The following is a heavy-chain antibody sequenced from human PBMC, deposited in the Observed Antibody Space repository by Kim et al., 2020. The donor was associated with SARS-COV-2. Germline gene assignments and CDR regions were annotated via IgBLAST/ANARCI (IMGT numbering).Heavy chain of an antibody. CDR3: ARARWTPNYYFDY. J-gene: IGHJ4*02. D-gene: IGHD2-15*01. CDR2: ISSSSDYI. CDR1: GFTFSTNN. V-gene: IGHV3-21*01. Sequence: GGSLRLSCAASGFTFSTNNINWVRQAPGKGLEWVSSISSSSDYIYYADSVKGRFTVSRDNAKNSLYLQMNSLRAEDTAVYYCARARWTPNYYFDYWGQGNLATVSS.